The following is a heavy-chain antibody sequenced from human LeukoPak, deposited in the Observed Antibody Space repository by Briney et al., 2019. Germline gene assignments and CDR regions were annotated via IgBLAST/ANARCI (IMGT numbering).Heavy chain of an antibody. Sequence: ASVKVSCKASGYTFTSYGIGWVRQAPGQGLEWMGWISPYNGITKYPQKFQGRVIMTTDTAMTTVYMELRSLTSDDTAMYYCAGQGGYAWSWFDPWGQGTLVTVSS. V-gene: IGHV1-18*01. CDR2: ISPYNGIT. J-gene: IGHJ5*02. CDR3: AGQGGYAWSWFDP. D-gene: IGHD3-3*01. CDR1: GYTFTSYG.